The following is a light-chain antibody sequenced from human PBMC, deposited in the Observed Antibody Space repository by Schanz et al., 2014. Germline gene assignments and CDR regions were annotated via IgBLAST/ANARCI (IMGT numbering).Light chain of an antibody. Sequence: EIVMTQTPGTLSLSPGERATLSCRASQSVHRNYLAWHQQKPGQAPRLLIYGTSIRATGIPDRFSGSGSGTDFTLTISRLEPEDFAVYYCQQYGSSPCTFGQGTKLEIK. CDR2: GTS. CDR1: QSVHRNY. V-gene: IGKV3-20*01. CDR3: QQYGSSPCT. J-gene: IGKJ2*02.